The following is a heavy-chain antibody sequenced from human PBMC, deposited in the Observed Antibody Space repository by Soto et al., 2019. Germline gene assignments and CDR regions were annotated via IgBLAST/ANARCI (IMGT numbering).Heavy chain of an antibody. CDR1: GFSLSTSGMC. V-gene: IGHV2-70*11. Sequence: SGPTLVNPTQTLTLTCTFSGFSLSTSGMCVSWIRQPPGKALEWLARIDLGDDKYYSTSLKTRLTISTDTSKNHVVLTMTNMDPVDTATYYCARPYSRSWDNLSFDYWGQGTLVTVSS. CDR3: ARPYSRSWDNLSFDY. D-gene: IGHD6-13*01. J-gene: IGHJ4*02. CDR2: IDLGDDK.